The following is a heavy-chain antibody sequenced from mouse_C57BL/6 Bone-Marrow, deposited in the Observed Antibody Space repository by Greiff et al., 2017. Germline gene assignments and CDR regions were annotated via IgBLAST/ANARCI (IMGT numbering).Heavy chain of an antibody. CDR2: IYPRSGNT. CDR1: GYTFTSYG. J-gene: IGHJ1*03. V-gene: IGHV1-81*01. CDR3: ARQSGTGWYFDV. D-gene: IGHD4-1*01. Sequence: VHLVESGAELARPGASVKLSCKASGYTFTSYGISWVKQRTGQGLEWIGEIYPRSGNTYYNEKFKGKATLTADKSSSTAYMELRSLTSEDSAVYFCARQSGTGWYFDVWGTGTTVTVSS.